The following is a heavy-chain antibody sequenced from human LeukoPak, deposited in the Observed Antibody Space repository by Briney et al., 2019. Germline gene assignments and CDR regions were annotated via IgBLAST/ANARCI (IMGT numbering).Heavy chain of an antibody. CDR1: GGSISSYY. V-gene: IGHV4-59*01. Sequence: SETLSLTCTVSGGSISSYYWSWIRQPPGKGLGWIGYIHYSGSTNYNPSLKSRITMSIDTSKNQVSLKLSSVIAADTAVYFCARSGDYGALRIWGQGTMVTVSS. J-gene: IGHJ3*02. CDR3: ARSGDYGALRI. CDR2: IHYSGST. D-gene: IGHD4-17*01.